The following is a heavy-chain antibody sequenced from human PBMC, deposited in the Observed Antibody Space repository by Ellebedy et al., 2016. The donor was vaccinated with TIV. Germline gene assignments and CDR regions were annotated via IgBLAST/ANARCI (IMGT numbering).Heavy chain of an antibody. CDR3: ARDFLRAPDGSESYNNWFDP. Sequence: ASVKVSXXASGGTFSSYAISWVRQAPGQGLEWMGGIIPIFGTANYAQKFQGRVTITADKSTSTAYMELSSLRSEDTAVYYCARDFLRAPDGSESYNNWFDPWGQGTLVTVS. J-gene: IGHJ5*02. CDR1: GGTFSSYA. CDR2: IIPIFGTA. D-gene: IGHD3-10*01. V-gene: IGHV1-69*06.